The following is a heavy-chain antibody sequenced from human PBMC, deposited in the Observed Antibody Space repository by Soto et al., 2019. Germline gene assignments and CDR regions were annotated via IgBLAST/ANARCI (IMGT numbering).Heavy chain of an antibody. V-gene: IGHV3-30-3*01. Sequence: QVQLVESGGGVVQPGRSLRLSCVASGYTFSTYAMHWVRQAPGKGLEWVAIISYDGSNKYYADSVKDRFTVSRDNSRHLLYLKMSTLRPDDTAVYHCARERAYCSSSSFYSDHPMDLWGQGTTVTVSS. CDR2: ISYDGSNK. D-gene: IGHD2-2*01. CDR1: GYTFSTYA. CDR3: ARERAYCSSSSFYSDHPMDL. J-gene: IGHJ6*02.